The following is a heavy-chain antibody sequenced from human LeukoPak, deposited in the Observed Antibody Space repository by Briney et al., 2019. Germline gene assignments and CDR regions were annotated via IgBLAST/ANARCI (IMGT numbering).Heavy chain of an antibody. CDR1: GFTFGDYA. V-gene: IGHV3-49*03. CDR2: IRSKAYGGTT. D-gene: IGHD6-19*01. CDR3: TRRAPRSSGPDY. Sequence: PGGSLRLSCTASGFTFGDYAMGWYRQAPGKGLEWVGFIRSKAYGGTTEYAASVKGRFTISRDDSKSIAYLQMNSLKTEDTAVYYCTRRAPRSSGPDYWGQGTLVTVSS. J-gene: IGHJ4*02.